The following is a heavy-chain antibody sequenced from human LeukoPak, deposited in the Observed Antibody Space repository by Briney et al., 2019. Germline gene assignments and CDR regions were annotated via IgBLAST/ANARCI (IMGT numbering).Heavy chain of an antibody. V-gene: IGHV4-59*11. D-gene: IGHD2-2*01. CDR1: GGSISSHY. CDR2: IYYSGST. Sequence: SETLSLTCTVSGGSISSHYWSWIRQPPGKGLEWIGYIYYSGSTNYNPSLKSRVTISVDTSKNQFSLKLSSVTAADTAVYYCARDRDCSSTSCSKEGYYYYYMDVWGKGTTVTVSS. CDR3: ARDRDCSSTSCSKEGYYYYYMDV. J-gene: IGHJ6*03.